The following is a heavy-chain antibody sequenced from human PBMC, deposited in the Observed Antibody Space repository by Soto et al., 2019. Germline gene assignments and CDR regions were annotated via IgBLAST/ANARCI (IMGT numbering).Heavy chain of an antibody. CDR2: IYYSGST. Sequence: QLQLQESGPGLVKPSETLSLTCTVSGGSISSSSYYWGWIRQPPGKGLEWIGSIYYSGSTYYNPSLKSRVTISVDTSKNQFSLKLSSVTAADTAVYYCARQRGELIVVVVAAHFDYWGQGTLVTVSS. D-gene: IGHD2-15*01. CDR3: ARQRGELIVVVVAAHFDY. CDR1: GGSISSSSYY. V-gene: IGHV4-39*01. J-gene: IGHJ4*02.